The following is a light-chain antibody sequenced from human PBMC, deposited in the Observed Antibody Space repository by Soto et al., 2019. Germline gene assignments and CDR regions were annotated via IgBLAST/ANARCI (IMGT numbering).Light chain of an antibody. V-gene: IGKV3-20*01. Sequence: EIVLTQSPGTLSLSPGERATLSCRASQSVSSSYLAWYQQKPGQAPRLLIYGASSRATGIPDRFSGSGSGTDFTLTISRREPEDFAVYYCQLYGSSPRFTFGPGTKVDIK. J-gene: IGKJ3*01. CDR3: QLYGSSPRFT. CDR2: GAS. CDR1: QSVSSSY.